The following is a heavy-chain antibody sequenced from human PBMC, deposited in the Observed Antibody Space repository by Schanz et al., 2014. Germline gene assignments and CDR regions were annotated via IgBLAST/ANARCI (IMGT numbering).Heavy chain of an antibody. CDR3: ARPRFDYGEVDY. CDR2: MSYDGSIK. D-gene: IGHD4-17*01. V-gene: IGHV3-30*14. J-gene: IGHJ4*02. Sequence: VQLVESGGGLVQPGGSLRLSCAASGFTFRDYYMSWIRQAPGKGLEWVAAMSYDGSIKYYGDSVKGRFTISRDRFQNTLYLRMSSLRAEDTAVYYCARPRFDYGEVDYWGQGTLVTDSS. CDR1: GFTFRDYY.